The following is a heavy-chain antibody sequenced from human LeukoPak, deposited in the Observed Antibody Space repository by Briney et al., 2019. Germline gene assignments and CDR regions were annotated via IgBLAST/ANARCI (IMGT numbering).Heavy chain of an antibody. Sequence: PSETLSLTCTVPGGSISSSSYYWGWIRQPPGKGLEWIGSIYYSGSTYYNPSLKSRVTISVDTSKNQFSLKLSSVTAADTAVYYCASESVFGVVIIRSDPWGQGTLVTVSS. D-gene: IGHD3-3*01. CDR1: GGSISSSSYY. CDR2: IYYSGST. J-gene: IGHJ5*02. CDR3: ASESVFGVVIIRSDP. V-gene: IGHV4-39*07.